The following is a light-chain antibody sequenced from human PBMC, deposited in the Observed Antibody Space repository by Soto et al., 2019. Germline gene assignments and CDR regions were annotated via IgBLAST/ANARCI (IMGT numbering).Light chain of an antibody. V-gene: IGKV1-12*01. J-gene: IGKJ1*01. CDR2: AAS. CDR3: PQASFFLSP. CDR1: QDIGGR. Sequence: IEVTQYKASVSASAGDRITITCSACQDIGGRFAWFQQKPGNAPQYLIQAASILQSGVPSRFSGSGSGTEFILTINILQPEDFAPYFCPQASFFLSPFCQGT.